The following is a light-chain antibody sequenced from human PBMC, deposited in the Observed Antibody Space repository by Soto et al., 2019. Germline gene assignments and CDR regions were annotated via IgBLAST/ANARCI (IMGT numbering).Light chain of an antibody. CDR1: PSNIATNT. CDR2: SNY. J-gene: IGLJ2*01. CDR3: ATWDDSLNGVV. V-gene: IGLV1-44*01. Sequence: QSVVTQPPSASGTPGQRVTISCSGSPSNIATNTVNWYRQLPGTAPKLLIYSNYQRPSGVPDRFSGSKSGTSASLAISGLQSEDEADYYCATWDDSLNGVVFGGGTKLTVL.